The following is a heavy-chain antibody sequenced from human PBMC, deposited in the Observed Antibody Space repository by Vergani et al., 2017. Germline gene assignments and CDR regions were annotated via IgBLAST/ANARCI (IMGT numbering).Heavy chain of an antibody. CDR2: IYYSGST. J-gene: IGHJ4*02. Sequence: QVQLQQWGAGLLKPSETLSLTCTVSGGSISSSSYYWGWIRQPPGKGLEWIGSIYYSGSTYYNPSLKRRVTISVDTSKNQFSLKLSSVTAADTAVYYCARLCTYYYGSGSYICYWGQGTLVTVSS. D-gene: IGHD3-10*01. V-gene: IGHV4-39*01. CDR1: GGSISSSSYY. CDR3: ARLCTYYYGSGSYICY.